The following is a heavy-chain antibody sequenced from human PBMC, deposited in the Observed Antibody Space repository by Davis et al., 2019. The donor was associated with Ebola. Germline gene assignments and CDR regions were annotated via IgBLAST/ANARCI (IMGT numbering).Heavy chain of an antibody. Sequence: GESLKTSCAASGVTIRSFAMHWVPQAAGQGLECVPTIWYDGTKKYYADSVRGRFTISRDNSNDKVFLQMTSLRVEDTAVYYCARAGYCNGDSCVGGGMDVWGQGTTVTVSS. D-gene: IGHD2-15*01. CDR1: GVTIRSFA. J-gene: IGHJ6*02. CDR3: ARAGYCNGDSCVGGGMDV. CDR2: IWYDGTKK. V-gene: IGHV3-33*01.